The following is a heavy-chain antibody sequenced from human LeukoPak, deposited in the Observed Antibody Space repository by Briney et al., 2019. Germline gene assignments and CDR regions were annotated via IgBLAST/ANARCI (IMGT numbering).Heavy chain of an antibody. Sequence: SETLSLTCAVYGGSFSGYYWSWIRQPPGQGLEWIGEITHSGSTNYNPYLKSRVTISGDMSKNQFSLSLSSVTAADTAVYYCARLGGYSYGSPFDYWGQGTLVTVSS. D-gene: IGHD5-18*01. CDR1: GGSFSGYY. CDR2: ITHSGST. CDR3: ARLGGYSYGSPFDY. V-gene: IGHV4-34*01. J-gene: IGHJ4*02.